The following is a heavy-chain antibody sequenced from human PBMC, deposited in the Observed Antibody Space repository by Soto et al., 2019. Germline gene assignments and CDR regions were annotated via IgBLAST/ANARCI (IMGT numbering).Heavy chain of an antibody. D-gene: IGHD6-19*01. CDR3: ARGSRDSSGCYFDY. Sequence: SETLSLTCTVSGGPISSYYWSWIRQPPGKGLEWIGYIYDSGSTNYNPALKSRVTISVDTSKNQFSLKLSSVTAADTAVYYCARGSRDSSGCYFDYWGQGTLVTVSS. CDR1: GGPISSYY. J-gene: IGHJ4*02. V-gene: IGHV4-59*01. CDR2: IYDSGST.